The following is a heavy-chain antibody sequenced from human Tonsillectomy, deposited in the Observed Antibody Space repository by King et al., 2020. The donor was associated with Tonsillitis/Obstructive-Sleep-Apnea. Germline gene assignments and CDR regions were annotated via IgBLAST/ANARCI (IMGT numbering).Heavy chain of an antibody. CDR2: ISGGGCT. CDR1: GLHVSHNY. Sequence: VQLVESGGGLVQPGGSLRLSCAASGLHVSHNYFSWVRQAPGKGLEWVSLISGGGCTNYAYAVKGRFTISRDSSKNTLYLQMNSLRVEDTAVYYCARAGEYYYYYYMDVWGKGTTVTVSS. J-gene: IGHJ6*03. V-gene: IGHV3-66*01. CDR3: ARAGEYYYYYYMDV. D-gene: IGHD6-19*01.